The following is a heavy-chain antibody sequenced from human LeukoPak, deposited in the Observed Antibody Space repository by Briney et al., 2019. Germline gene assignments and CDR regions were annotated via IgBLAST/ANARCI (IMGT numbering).Heavy chain of an antibody. J-gene: IGHJ4*02. V-gene: IGHV3-11*01. D-gene: IGHD1-26*01. Sequence: GGSLRLSCAASGFTFSDSYMSWIRQAPGKGLEWASYISGSGSTIYYADSVKGRFTISRDNAKNSLHLQMNSLRAEDTAVYYCAREEGGKTYWGQGTLVTVSS. CDR3: AREEGGKTY. CDR1: GFTFSDSY. CDR2: ISGSGSTI.